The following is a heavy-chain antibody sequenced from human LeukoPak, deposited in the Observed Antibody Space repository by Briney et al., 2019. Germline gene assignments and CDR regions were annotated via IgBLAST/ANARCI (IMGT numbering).Heavy chain of an antibody. D-gene: IGHD2-2*01. CDR3: TRAPAAKSNWFDP. V-gene: IGHV3-49*04. CDR1: GVTFSDVW. J-gene: IGHJ5*02. CDR2: IRSKVYGGTT. Sequence: GGSLRLSCVVSGVTFSDVWMSWVRQAPGKGLEWVGFIRSKVYGGTTEYAASVKGRFTISRDDFKSIAYLQMNSLKTEDTAVYYCTRAPAAKSNWFDPWGQGTLVTVSS.